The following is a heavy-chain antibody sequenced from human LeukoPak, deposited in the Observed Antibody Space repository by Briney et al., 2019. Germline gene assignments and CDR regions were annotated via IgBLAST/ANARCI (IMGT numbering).Heavy chain of an antibody. CDR2: FDSEDGET. D-gene: IGHD1-7*01. V-gene: IGHV1-24*01. CDR3: ATRYNWNYGWFHP. Sequence: ASVKVSCKVSGYTLTELSIHWVRQAPGKGLEWMGGFDSEDGETIYAQKFQGRVTMIEDTSTDTAYMELSSLRSQDTAVYYCATRYNWNYGWFHPWGQGTLVTVSS. J-gene: IGHJ5*02. CDR1: GYTLTELS.